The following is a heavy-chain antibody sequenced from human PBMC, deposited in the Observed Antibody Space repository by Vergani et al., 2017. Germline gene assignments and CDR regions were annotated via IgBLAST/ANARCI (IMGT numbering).Heavy chain of an antibody. CDR2: IKEDGSEK. V-gene: IGHV3-7*03. CDR1: GFTFSSYW. Sequence: EMQLVESGGGLVQPGGSLRLSCAASGFTFSSYWMSWVRQAPGKGLEWVANIKEDGSEKYSVDSVKGRFTISRDNAKNSLYLQMNSLRAEDTALYYCAKDLGTSSGGGWFDPWGQGTLVTVSS. J-gene: IGHJ5*02. D-gene: IGHD6-6*01. CDR3: AKDLGTSSGGGWFDP.